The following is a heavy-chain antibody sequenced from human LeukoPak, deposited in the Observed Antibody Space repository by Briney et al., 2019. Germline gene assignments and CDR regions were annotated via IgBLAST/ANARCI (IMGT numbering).Heavy chain of an antibody. J-gene: IGHJ1*01. D-gene: IGHD2-8*01. V-gene: IGHV1-18*01. CDR1: GYTFTSYG. CDR3: ASCHCTNGVCYGECEYFQH. Sequence: GASVKVSCKASGYTFTSYGIIWVRQAPGQGLEWMGWISPYNGSTNYAQKLQGRVTMTTDTSTSTAYMELRSLRSDDTAVYYCASCHCTNGVCYGECEYFQHWGQGTLVTVSS. CDR2: ISPYNGST.